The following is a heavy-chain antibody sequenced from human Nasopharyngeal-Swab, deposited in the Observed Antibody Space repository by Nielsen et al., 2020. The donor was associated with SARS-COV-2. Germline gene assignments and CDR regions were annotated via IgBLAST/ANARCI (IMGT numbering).Heavy chain of an antibody. CDR3: AKDSLEYSSPSTDY. CDR2: IRYDGSNK. Sequence: GGSLRLSCAASGFTFSSYGMHWVRQAPGKGLEWVAFIRYDGSNKYYADSVKGRFTISRDNSKNTLYLQMNSLRAEDTAVYYCAKDSLEYSSPSTDYWGQGTLVTVSS. V-gene: IGHV3-30*02. J-gene: IGHJ4*02. D-gene: IGHD6-6*01. CDR1: GFTFSSYG.